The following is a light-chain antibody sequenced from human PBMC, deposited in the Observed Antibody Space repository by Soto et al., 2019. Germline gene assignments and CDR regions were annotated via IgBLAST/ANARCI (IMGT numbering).Light chain of an antibody. J-gene: IGKJ4*01. V-gene: IGKV3-11*01. CDR3: QQRKNWPPS. CDR2: DGS. Sequence: EIVLTQSPATLSLSPVERATLSSSASQSVTSYLAWYQQKPGTAPSLIIYDGSNTATGIPARFSGRGSGNDFTLPISSLAPEDFAVYYCQQRKNWPPSFGGGTKV. CDR1: QSVTSY.